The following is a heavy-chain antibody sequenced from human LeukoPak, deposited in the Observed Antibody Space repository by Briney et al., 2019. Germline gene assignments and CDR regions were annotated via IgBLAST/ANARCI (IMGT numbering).Heavy chain of an antibody. D-gene: IGHD3-16*02. CDR3: ARVGDYVWGSYRLSDFDY. CDR1: GGSITSGSYY. V-gene: IGHV4-61*02. J-gene: IGHJ4*02. CDR2: IYTSGIT. Sequence: SETLSLTCTVSGGSITSGSYYRSWIRQPAGKGLEWIGRIYTSGITNYNPSLKSRVTISVDTSKNQFSLKLSSVTAADTAVYYCARVGDYVWGSYRLSDFDYWGQGTLVTVSS.